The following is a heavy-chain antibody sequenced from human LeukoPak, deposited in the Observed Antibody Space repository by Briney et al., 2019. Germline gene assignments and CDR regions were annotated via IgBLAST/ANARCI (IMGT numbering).Heavy chain of an antibody. CDR2: ISSSGKTI. Sequence: GGSLRLSCAVSGITLSNYGMSWLRQAPGKGLECVSYISSSGKTIYYADSVKSRFTISRDNAKNSVYVQMNSLRVEDTAVYYCARVLRFDLDYWGQGTLVTVSS. J-gene: IGHJ4*02. CDR1: GITLSNYG. CDR3: ARVLRFDLDY. V-gene: IGHV3-11*01. D-gene: IGHD3-9*01.